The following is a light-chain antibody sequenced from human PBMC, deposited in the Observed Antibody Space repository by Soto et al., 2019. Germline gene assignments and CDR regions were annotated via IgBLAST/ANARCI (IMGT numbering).Light chain of an antibody. CDR1: NGDVGSYDL. CDR2: EVN. Sequence: QSALTQPASVSGSPGQSNTISCTGTNGDVGSYDLVSWYQRYPGEAPKLIIYEVNKRPSGISNRFSGSKSGNTASLTISGLQAEDEAEYDCCSYAGSNSLIFGGGTKLTVL. CDR3: CSYAGSNSLI. V-gene: IGLV2-23*02. J-gene: IGLJ2*01.